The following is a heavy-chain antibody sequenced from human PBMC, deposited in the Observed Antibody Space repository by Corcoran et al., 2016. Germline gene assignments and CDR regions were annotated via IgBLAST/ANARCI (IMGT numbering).Heavy chain of an antibody. Sequence: QVQLVQSGAEVKKPGASVKVSCKASGYTFTSYGISWVRQAPGQGLEWMGWVSAYNGNTNYAQKLQGRVTMTTDTSTSTAYMELRNLRSDDTDVYYCARDLRRYCSSTSCRTGYDYWGQGTLVTVSS. V-gene: IGHV1-18*01. D-gene: IGHD2-2*01. CDR1: GYTFTSYG. CDR2: VSAYNGNT. J-gene: IGHJ4*02. CDR3: ARDLRRYCSSTSCRTGYDY.